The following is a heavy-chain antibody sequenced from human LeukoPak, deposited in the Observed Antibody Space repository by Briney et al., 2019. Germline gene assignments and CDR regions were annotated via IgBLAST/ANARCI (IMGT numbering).Heavy chain of an antibody. CDR1: GFTFSSYA. Sequence: HPGGSLRPSCAASGFTFSSYAMSWVRQAPGKGLEWASANSGSGGSTYYADSVKGRFTISRDNSKITLFLQMISLRAEDTAVYYCAKDVDYFENCGQGALLTVSS. CDR3: AKDVDYFEN. CDR2: NSGSGGST. D-gene: IGHD5-12*01. J-gene: IGHJ4*02. V-gene: IGHV3-23*01.